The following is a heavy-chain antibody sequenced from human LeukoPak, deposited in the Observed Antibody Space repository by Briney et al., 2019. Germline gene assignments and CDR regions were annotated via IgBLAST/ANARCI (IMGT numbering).Heavy chain of an antibody. Sequence: GASVKVSCKASGYTFTGYYMHWVRHAPGQGLEWMGWINPNSGGTNYAQKFQGRVTMTRDTSISTAYMELSRLRSDDTAVYYCARGKSSSWYGDYYYGMDVWGQGTTVTVSS. CDR3: ARGKSSSWYGDYYYGMDV. V-gene: IGHV1-2*02. CDR2: INPNSGGT. CDR1: GYTFTGYY. D-gene: IGHD6-13*01. J-gene: IGHJ6*02.